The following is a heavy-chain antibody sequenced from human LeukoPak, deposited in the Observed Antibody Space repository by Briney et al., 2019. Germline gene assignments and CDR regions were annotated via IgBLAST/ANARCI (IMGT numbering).Heavy chain of an antibody. D-gene: IGHD6-13*01. V-gene: IGHV3-48*04. J-gene: IGHJ4*02. CDR1: GFSFSSYG. CDR3: AREWQGGIAAAGTRIEGDY. Sequence: GGSLRLSCATSGFSFSSYGMNWVRQAPGKGLEWVSYIGGWSSPTDYADSVKGRFTISRDNARNSLYLQMNNLTVEDTAVYYCAREWQGGIAAAGTRIEGDYWGQGTLVAVSS. CDR2: IGGWSSPT.